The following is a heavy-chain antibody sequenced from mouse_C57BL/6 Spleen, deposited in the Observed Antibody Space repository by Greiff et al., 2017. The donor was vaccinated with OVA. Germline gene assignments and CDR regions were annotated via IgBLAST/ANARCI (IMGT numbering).Heavy chain of an antibody. V-gene: IGHV1-42*01. J-gene: IGHJ1*03. CDR2: INPSTGGT. D-gene: IGHD1-1*01. CDR3: ARNYYGTLWYFDV. CDR1: GYSFTGYY. Sequence: VQLQQSGPELVKPGASVKISCKASGYSFTGYYMNWVKQSPEKSLEWIGEINPSTGGTTYNQKFKAKATLTVDKSSSTAYMQLKSLTSEDSAVYYCARNYYGTLWYFDVWGTGTTVTVSS.